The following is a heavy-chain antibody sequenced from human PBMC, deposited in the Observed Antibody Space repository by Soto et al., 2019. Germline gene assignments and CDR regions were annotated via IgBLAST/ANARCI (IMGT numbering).Heavy chain of an antibody. CDR1: GFTFSTYA. D-gene: IGHD3-3*01. V-gene: IGHV3-23*01. J-gene: IGHJ4*02. CDR2: ISGSGGST. Sequence: PGGSLRLSCAASGFTFSTYAMSWVRQAPGKGLEWVSSISGSGGSTFYADSVKGRFTISRDNSKNTLYLQMNSLRAEDTAVYYCAKRPSKDFVNWGQGTLVTVSS. CDR3: AKRPSKDFVN.